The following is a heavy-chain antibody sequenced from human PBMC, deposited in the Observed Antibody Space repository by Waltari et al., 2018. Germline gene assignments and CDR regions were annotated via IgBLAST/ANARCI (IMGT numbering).Heavy chain of an antibody. Sequence: EVQLLESGGGLVQPGGSLRLSCAASGFTFSSYAVSWVRQAPGKGLEWVSAISGSGGSTYYADSVKGRFTISRDNSKNTLYLQMNSLRAEDTAVYYCAKDRVAAAGTAIYYYYGMDVWGQGTTVTVSS. CDR2: ISGSGGST. J-gene: IGHJ6*02. D-gene: IGHD6-13*01. V-gene: IGHV3-23*01. CDR1: GFTFSSYA. CDR3: AKDRVAAAGTAIYYYYGMDV.